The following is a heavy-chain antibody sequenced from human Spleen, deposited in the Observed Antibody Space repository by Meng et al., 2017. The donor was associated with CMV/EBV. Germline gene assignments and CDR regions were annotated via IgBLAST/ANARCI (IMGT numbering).Heavy chain of an antibody. CDR1: GYSISSGYY. V-gene: IGHV4-38-2*02. Sequence: GSLRLSCTVSGYSISSGYYWGWIRQPPGKGLEWIGSIYHSGSSYHNPSLKSRVTISVDTSKNQFSLKLSSVTAADTAVYYCARVVPAAGYYYGMDVWGQGTTVTVSS. CDR2: IYHSGSS. D-gene: IGHD2-2*01. CDR3: ARVVPAAGYYYGMDV. J-gene: IGHJ6*02.